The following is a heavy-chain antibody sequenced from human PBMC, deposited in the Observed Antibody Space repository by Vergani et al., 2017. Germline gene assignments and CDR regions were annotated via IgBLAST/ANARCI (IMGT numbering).Heavy chain of an antibody. CDR3: ARGGYCSSTSCYGYMDV. CDR2: LYNPGKT. Sequence: QLQLKESGPGLVKPSETLSLTCDVSGGSVTSTSYHWAWIRLPPGKGLEWIGSLYNPGKTYYNSSLESRLSLSVDTSTNQFFMRLNSVTAADTAVYYCARGGYCSSTSCYGYMDVWGKGTTVTVSS. CDR1: GGSVTSTSYH. D-gene: IGHD2-2*01. J-gene: IGHJ6*03. V-gene: IGHV4-39*01.